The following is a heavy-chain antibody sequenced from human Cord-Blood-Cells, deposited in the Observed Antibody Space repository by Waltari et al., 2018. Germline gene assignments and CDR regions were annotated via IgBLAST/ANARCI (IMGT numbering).Heavy chain of an antibody. V-gene: IGHV1-69*06. CDR3: ARVVSKQQLTSYWYFDL. CDR1: GGTFSSYA. D-gene: IGHD6-13*01. CDR2: IIPILVTA. J-gene: IGHJ2*01. Sequence: QVQLVQSGAEVKKPGSSVKVSCKASGGTFSSYAISWVRQAPGQGLEWMGGIIPILVTANYAQKFQGRVTMTADKSTSAAYMELSSLRSEDTAVYYCARVVSKQQLTSYWYFDLWGRGTLVTVSS.